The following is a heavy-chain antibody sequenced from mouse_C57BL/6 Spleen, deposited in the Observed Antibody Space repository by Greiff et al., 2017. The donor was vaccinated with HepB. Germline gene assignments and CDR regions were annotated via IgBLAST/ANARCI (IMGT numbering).Heavy chain of an antibody. CDR2: IYPGDGDT. CDR1: GYAFSSSW. V-gene: IGHV1-82*01. D-gene: IGHD2-4*01. Sequence: VQLQQSGPELVKPGASVKISCKASGYAFSSSWMNWVKQRPGKGLEWIGRIYPGDGDTNYNGKFKGKATLTADQSSSTAYMQLSSLTSEDSAVYFWARSANDYDEGFAYWGQGTLVTVSA. J-gene: IGHJ3*01. CDR3: ARSANDYDEGFAY.